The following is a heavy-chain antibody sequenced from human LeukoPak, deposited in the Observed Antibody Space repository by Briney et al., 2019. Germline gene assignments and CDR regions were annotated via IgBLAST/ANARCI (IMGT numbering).Heavy chain of an antibody. CDR2: ISSGDKTI. D-gene: IGHD2/OR15-2a*01. Sequence: GGSLRLSCAVSGFIFRDYYMSWIRQAPGKGLEWVSYISSGDKTINYADSVKGRFTISRDYARNSLYLQMNSLRVEDTAIYYCARYSTSALDYWGQGIVITVSA. CDR1: GFIFRDYY. J-gene: IGHJ4*02. V-gene: IGHV3-11*01. CDR3: ARYSTSALDY.